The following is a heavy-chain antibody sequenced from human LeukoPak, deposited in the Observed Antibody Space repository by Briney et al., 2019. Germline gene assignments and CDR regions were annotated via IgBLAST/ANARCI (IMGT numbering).Heavy chain of an antibody. CDR3: ARGESSYCSGGCYFAS. Sequence: GGSLRLSCAASGFTFSSYGMHWVRQAPGKGLEWVAVISYDGSNKYYADSVKGRFTISRDNSKNTLYLQMNSLRAEDTAMYYCARGESSYCSGGCYFASWGQGTLVTISS. CDR2: ISYDGSNK. V-gene: IGHV3-30*03. J-gene: IGHJ5*01. D-gene: IGHD2-21*02. CDR1: GFTFSSYG.